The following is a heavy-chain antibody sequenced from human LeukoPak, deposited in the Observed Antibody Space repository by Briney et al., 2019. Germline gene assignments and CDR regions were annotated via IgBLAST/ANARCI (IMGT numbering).Heavy chain of an antibody. V-gene: IGHV4-61*02. J-gene: IGHJ6*02. Sequence: SETLSLTCTVSGGSISSGSYYWSWIRQPAGKGLEWIGRIYTSGSTNYNPSLKSRVTISVDTSKNQFSLKLSSVTAADTAVYYCAKEGNFGSGHYGMDVWGQGTTVTVPS. CDR3: AKEGNFGSGHYGMDV. CDR2: IYTSGST. CDR1: GGSISSGSYY. D-gene: IGHD3-3*01.